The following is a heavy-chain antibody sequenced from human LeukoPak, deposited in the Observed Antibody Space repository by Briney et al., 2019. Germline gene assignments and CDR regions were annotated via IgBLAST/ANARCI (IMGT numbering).Heavy chain of an antibody. V-gene: IGHV1-46*01. CDR1: GYTFTNYY. Sequence: GASVKVSCKASGYTFTNYYIHWVRQAPGQGLDWMEIINPGGGITNYAQKFQGRVTMTRDTSTSTVYMELSSLRSEDTAVYYCARDVRDGYNHFDYWGQGTQVTVSS. CDR2: INPGGGIT. J-gene: IGHJ4*02. D-gene: IGHD5-24*01. CDR3: ARDVRDGYNHFDY.